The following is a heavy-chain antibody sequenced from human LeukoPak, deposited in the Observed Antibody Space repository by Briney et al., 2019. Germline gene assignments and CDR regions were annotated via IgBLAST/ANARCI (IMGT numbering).Heavy chain of an antibody. CDR1: GGSISSHY. Sequence: SETLSLTCTVSGGSISSHYWSWIRQPPGKGLEWIGYIYYTGSTNYNPSLMSRVTISADTSKNQFFLKVSSVTAADTALYYCARGPSYYYMDVWGKGTTVTVSS. CDR3: ARGPSYYYMDV. V-gene: IGHV4-59*11. CDR2: IYYTGST. J-gene: IGHJ6*03.